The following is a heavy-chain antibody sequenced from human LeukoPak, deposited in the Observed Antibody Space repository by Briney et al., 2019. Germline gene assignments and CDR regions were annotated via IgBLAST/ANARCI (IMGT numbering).Heavy chain of an antibody. CDR3: ARNYDILTGYYNPLDY. J-gene: IGHJ4*02. D-gene: IGHD3-9*01. V-gene: IGHV1-18*01. Sequence: GASVKVSCKASGYTFTSYGISWVRQAPGQGLEWMGWISAYNGNTNYAQKLQGRVTMTTDTSTSIAYMELRSLRSDDTAVYYCARNYDILTGYYNPLDYWGQGTLVTVSS. CDR2: ISAYNGNT. CDR1: GYTFTSYG.